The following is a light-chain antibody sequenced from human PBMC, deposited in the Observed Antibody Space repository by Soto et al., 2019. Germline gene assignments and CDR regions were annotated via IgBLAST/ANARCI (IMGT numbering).Light chain of an antibody. V-gene: IGKV3-20*01. CDR2: DVS. J-gene: IGKJ4*01. Sequence: EIVLTQSPGTLSLSPGERATLSCRASQSVSGTDLAWYQQKPGQAPRLLLYDVSIRATGVPDRFSGSGSGTDLTLTISRLEPEDFAVYYCQQYGGSPEVTFGGGTRVEIK. CDR3: QQYGGSPEVT. CDR1: QSVSGTD.